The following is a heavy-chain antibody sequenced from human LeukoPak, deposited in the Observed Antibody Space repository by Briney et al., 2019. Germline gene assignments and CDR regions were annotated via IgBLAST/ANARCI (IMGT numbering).Heavy chain of an antibody. Sequence: SETLSLTCTVSGGSISSYYWSWIRQPPGKGLEWIGYIYYSGSTNYNPSLKSRVTISVDTSKNQFSLKLSSVTAADTAVYYCARQVTTGYGSGSRPYYYYYMDVWGKGTTVTISS. CDR3: ARQVTTGYGSGSRPYYYYYMDV. V-gene: IGHV4-59*01. CDR1: GGSISSYY. CDR2: IYYSGST. J-gene: IGHJ6*03. D-gene: IGHD3-10*01.